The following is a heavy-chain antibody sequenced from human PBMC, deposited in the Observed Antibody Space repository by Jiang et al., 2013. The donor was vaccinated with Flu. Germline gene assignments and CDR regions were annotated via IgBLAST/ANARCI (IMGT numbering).Heavy chain of an antibody. CDR3: AHPIAVAGTCWFDP. CDR1: TSGVG. D-gene: IGHD6-19*01. CDR2: IYWNDDK. V-gene: IGHV2-5*01. Sequence: TSGVGVGWIRQPPGKALEWLALIYWNDDKRYSPSLKSRLTITKDTSKNQVVLTMTNMDPVDTATYYCAHPIAVAGTCWFDPWGQGTLVTVSS. J-gene: IGHJ5*02.